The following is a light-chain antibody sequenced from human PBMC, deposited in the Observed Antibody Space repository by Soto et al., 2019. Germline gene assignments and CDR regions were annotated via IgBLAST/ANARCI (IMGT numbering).Light chain of an antibody. Sequence: EIVLTQSPGTLSLSPGERATLSCRAGQSVTSTFLAWYQQKPGQAPRLLIYGASARATGIPDRFSGSGSGTDFTLSISRLEPEDFAVYYCQQYNDWPLTFGGGTKVEIK. V-gene: IGKV3-20*01. CDR1: QSVTSTF. CDR2: GAS. J-gene: IGKJ4*01. CDR3: QQYNDWPLT.